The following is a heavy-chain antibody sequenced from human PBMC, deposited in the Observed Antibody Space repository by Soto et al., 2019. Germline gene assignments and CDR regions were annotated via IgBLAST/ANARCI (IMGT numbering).Heavy chain of an antibody. J-gene: IGHJ6*02. D-gene: IGHD3-16*01. CDR3: AKDWGTLYDPPVGMDV. CDR1: GFTFSSYA. Sequence: EVQLLESGGGLVQPGGSLRLSCAASGFTFSSYAMSWVRQAPGKGLEWVSAISGSGGSTYYADSVKGRFTISRDNSKNTLYLQMNSLRAEDTAVYYCAKDWGTLYDPPVGMDVWGQGTTVTVSS. CDR2: ISGSGGST. V-gene: IGHV3-23*01.